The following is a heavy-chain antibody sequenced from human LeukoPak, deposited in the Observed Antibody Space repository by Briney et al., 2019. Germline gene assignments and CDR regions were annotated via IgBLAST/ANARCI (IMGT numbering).Heavy chain of an antibody. CDR2: INTNTGNT. J-gene: IGHJ4*02. D-gene: IGHD2-2*01. CDR1: GYTFTSYA. CDR3: ARSLRSRIRASYCSSTSCFYGGLPLLRY. V-gene: IGHV7-4-1*02. Sequence: GASVKVSCKVSGYTFTSYAMNWVRQAPGQGLEWMGWINTNTGNTTYAQGFTGRFVFSLDTSVSTAYLQISSLKAEDTAVYYCARSLRSRIRASYCSSTSCFYGGLPLLRYWGQGTLVTVSS.